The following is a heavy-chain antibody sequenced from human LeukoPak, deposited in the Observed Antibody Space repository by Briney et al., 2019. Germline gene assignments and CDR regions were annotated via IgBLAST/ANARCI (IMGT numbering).Heavy chain of an antibody. CDR1: GGSFGGFY. CDR2: IKPNGST. V-gene: IGHV4-34*01. Sequence: SETLSPTRAVYGGSFGGFYWGCVRPPPREGMGWIGEIKPNGSTNYNPSLQSRVTISVDTSKNQFSLQLSSVTAADTAVYYCARGWIAAAGNKKRFSRGEHDYWGQGTLVTVSS. D-gene: IGHD6-13*01. J-gene: IGHJ4*02. CDR3: ARGWIAAAGNKKRFSRGEHDY.